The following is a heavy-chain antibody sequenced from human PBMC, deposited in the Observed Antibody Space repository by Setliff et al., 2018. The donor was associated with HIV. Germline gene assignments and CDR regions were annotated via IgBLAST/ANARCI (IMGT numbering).Heavy chain of an antibody. V-gene: IGHV4-34*01. Sequence: SETLSLTCAVYGGSFSGYYWSWIRQPPGKGLGWIGEINHSGSTNYNPSLKSRVTISVDTSKNQFSLKLSSVTAADTAVYYCARKRAALYYGLDVWGQRTPVTVSS. D-gene: IGHD2-15*01. CDR3: ARKRAALYYGLDV. CDR1: GGSFSGYY. CDR2: INHSGST. J-gene: IGHJ6*02.